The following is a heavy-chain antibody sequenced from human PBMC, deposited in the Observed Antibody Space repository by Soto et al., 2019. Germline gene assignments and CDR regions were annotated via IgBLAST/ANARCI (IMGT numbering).Heavy chain of an antibody. CDR1: GFTFSSYA. D-gene: IGHD1-7*01. Sequence: PGGSLRLSCAASGFTFSSYAMSWVRQAPGKGLEWASAISGSGGSTYYADSVKGRFTISRDNSKNTLYLQMNSLRAEDTAVYYCAKDGVRLELSFYWGQGTLVTVSS. V-gene: IGHV3-23*01. J-gene: IGHJ4*02. CDR3: AKDGVRLELSFY. CDR2: ISGSGGST.